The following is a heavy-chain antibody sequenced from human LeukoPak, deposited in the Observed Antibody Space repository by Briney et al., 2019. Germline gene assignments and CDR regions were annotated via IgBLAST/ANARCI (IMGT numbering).Heavy chain of an antibody. D-gene: IGHD5/OR15-5a*01. CDR2: ISSSSSYI. CDR3: ARDVYVLVHAFDI. V-gene: IGHV3-21*01. Sequence: GGSLRLSCAASGFTFSSYSVNWVRQAPGKGLEWVSSISSSSSYIYYADSVKGRFTISRDNAKNSLYLQMNSLRAEDTAVYYCARDVYVLVHAFDIWGQGTMVTVSS. CDR1: GFTFSSYS. J-gene: IGHJ3*02.